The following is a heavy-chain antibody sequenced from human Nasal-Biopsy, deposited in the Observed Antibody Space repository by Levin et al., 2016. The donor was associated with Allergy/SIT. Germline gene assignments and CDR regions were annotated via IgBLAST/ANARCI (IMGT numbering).Heavy chain of an antibody. D-gene: IGHD2-21*02. V-gene: IGHV3-73*01. CDR1: GFSFSDSA. CDR3: TRTATLAAFDN. J-gene: IGHJ4*02. CDR2: IRSKAKSNAT. Sequence: GESLKISCAASGFSFSDSAMHWVRQPPGKGLEWVGRIRSKAKSNATFYAESVQGRFTISRDDSKNTAYLHMNRLQTEDTALYYCTRTATLAAFDNWGQGALVTVSS.